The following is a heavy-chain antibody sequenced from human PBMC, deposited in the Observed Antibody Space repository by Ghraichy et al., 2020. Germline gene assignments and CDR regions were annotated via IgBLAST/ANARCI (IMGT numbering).Heavy chain of an antibody. V-gene: IGHV3-7*03. CDR3: ARFVLVVYANDY. CDR1: GFTFSSYW. Sequence: GGSLRLSCAASGFTFSSYWMSWVRQAPGKGLEWVANIKQDGSEKYYVDSVRGRFTISRDNAKNSLYLQMDSLRAEDTAVYYCARFVLVVYANDYWCQGTLVTVSS. J-gene: IGHJ4*02. D-gene: IGHD2-8*02. CDR2: IKQDGSEK.